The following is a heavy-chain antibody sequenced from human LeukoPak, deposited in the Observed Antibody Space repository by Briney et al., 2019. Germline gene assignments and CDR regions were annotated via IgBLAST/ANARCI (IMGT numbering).Heavy chain of an antibody. D-gene: IGHD1-14*01. CDR1: GFTFITSW. V-gene: IGHV3-74*01. Sequence: GGALRLSCEASGFTFITSWMYWVRHAPGKGLEWVSRINGDGSDPSYADFVKGRFTISRDNAKSTLYLEMKNLRAEDTAVYYCARDGTFTGSNNYYYIDVWGKGTTVTISS. J-gene: IGHJ6*03. CDR3: ARDGTFTGSNNYYYIDV. CDR2: INGDGSDP.